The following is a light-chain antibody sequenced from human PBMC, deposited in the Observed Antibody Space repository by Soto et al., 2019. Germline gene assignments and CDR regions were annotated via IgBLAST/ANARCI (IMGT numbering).Light chain of an antibody. V-gene: IGLV2-8*01. CDR2: EVS. CDR1: SSDVGGYNY. Sequence: QSALTQRPSASGSPGQSVTISCTGTSSDVGGYNYVSWYQQHPGKAPKLMIYEVSKRPSGVPDRFSGSKSGNTASLTVSGLQAEDEADYYCSSYAGSNNVVFGVGTKLTVL. J-gene: IGLJ2*01. CDR3: SSYAGSNNVV.